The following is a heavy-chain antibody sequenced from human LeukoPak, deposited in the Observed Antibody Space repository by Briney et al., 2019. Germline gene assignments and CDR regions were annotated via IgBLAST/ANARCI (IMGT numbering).Heavy chain of an antibody. CDR2: ISSSGSTI. CDR3: ARDHSYYYGSGSFDY. D-gene: IGHD3-10*01. V-gene: IGHV3-11*04. CDR1: GFTFSDYY. Sequence: GGSLRLSCAASGFTFSDYYMSWIRQAPGKGLEWVSYISSSGSTIYYADSVKGRFTISRDNAKNSLYLQMNSLRAEDTAVHYCARDHSYYYGSGSFDYWGQGTLVTVSS. J-gene: IGHJ4*02.